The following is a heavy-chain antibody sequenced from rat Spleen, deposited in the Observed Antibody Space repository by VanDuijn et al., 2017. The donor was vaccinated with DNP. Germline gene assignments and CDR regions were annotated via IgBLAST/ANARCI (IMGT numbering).Heavy chain of an antibody. J-gene: IGHJ2*01. CDR2: ISNGGDT. Sequence: QVQLKESGPGLVQPSQTLSLTCTVSGFSLTTYGVAWVRQPPGTGLEWIAAISNGGDTHYNSVLKSRLSISRDISESQVFLKVNSLQIEDTAIYFCSKDSYGDNFDYWGQGVLVTVSS. CDR3: SKDSYGDNFDY. CDR1: GFSLTTYG. D-gene: IGHD1-11*01. V-gene: IGHV2S12*01.